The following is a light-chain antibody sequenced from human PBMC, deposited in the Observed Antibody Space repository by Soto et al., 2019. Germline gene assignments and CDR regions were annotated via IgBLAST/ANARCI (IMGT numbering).Light chain of an antibody. CDR1: SSDVGDYNS. CDR3: CPYVGGCFYV. J-gene: IGLJ1*01. V-gene: IGLV2-11*01. CDR2: DVS. Sequence: QSVLTQPRSVSGSPGQSVTGSCIGTSSDVGDYNSVSWYQQHPGKAPKLMIYDVSKRPSGVPDRFSDYKSGNTASLTISGLQAEYEADYYCCPYVGGCFYVLGIGTKVTV.